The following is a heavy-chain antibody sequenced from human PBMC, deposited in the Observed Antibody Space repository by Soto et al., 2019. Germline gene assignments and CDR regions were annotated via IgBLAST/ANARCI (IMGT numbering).Heavy chain of an antibody. Sequence: SETPSLTCAVSGGSISSGGYSWSWIRQPPGKGLEWIGYIYHSGSTYYNPSLKSRVTISVDRSKNQFSLKLSSVTAADTAVYYCARAGVYDKVRALYYYGMDVWGQGTTVTVSS. V-gene: IGHV4-30-2*01. D-gene: IGHD3-22*01. CDR1: GGSISSGGYS. CDR3: ARAGVYDKVRALYYYGMDV. J-gene: IGHJ6*02. CDR2: IYHSGST.